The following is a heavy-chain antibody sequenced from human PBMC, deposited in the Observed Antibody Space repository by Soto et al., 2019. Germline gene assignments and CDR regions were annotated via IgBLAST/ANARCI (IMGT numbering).Heavy chain of an antibody. V-gene: IGHV4-39*01. J-gene: IGHJ4*02. CDR1: GGSISSSSYY. CDR3: ARQEYADLGTFDY. CDR2: IYYSGST. Sequence: SETLSLTCTVSGGSISSSSYYWGWIRQPPGKGLEWIGSIYYSGSTYYNPSLKSRVTISVDTSKNQFSLKLSSVTAADTAVYYCARQEYADLGTFDYWGQGTLVTVSS.